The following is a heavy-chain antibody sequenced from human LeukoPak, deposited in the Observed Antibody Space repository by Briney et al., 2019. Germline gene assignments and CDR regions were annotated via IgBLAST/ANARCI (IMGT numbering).Heavy chain of an antibody. CDR3: ARATYYYDSSGYWTLEFDFDI. CDR1: GYSISSGYY. CDR2: IYHSGST. Sequence: SETLSLTCTVSGYSISSGYYWGWIRQPPGKGLEWIGNIYHSGSTYYNPSLKSRVTISADTSKNQFSLKLSSVTAADTAVYYCARATYYYDSSGYWTLEFDFDIWGQGTMVTVSS. J-gene: IGHJ3*02. D-gene: IGHD3-22*01. V-gene: IGHV4-38-2*02.